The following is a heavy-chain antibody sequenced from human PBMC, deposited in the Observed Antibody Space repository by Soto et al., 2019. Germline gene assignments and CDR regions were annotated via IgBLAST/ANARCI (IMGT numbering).Heavy chain of an antibody. D-gene: IGHD2-21*01. CDR2: IYSGGST. J-gene: IGHJ3*02. CDR1: GFTVSNNY. Sequence: GGSLRLSCAASGFTVSNNYMNWVRQAPGKGLEWVSIIYSGGSTYYADSMKGRFTISRDNSKNTLYLQMNSLRAEDTAVYYCERDLRQLAYGGLEMWGQGTMITVS. CDR3: ERDLRQLAYGGLEM. V-gene: IGHV3-66*01.